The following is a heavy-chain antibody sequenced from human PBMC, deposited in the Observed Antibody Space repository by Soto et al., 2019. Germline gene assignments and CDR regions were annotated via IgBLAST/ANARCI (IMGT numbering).Heavy chain of an antibody. CDR1: GFTFSIYS. D-gene: IGHD5-18*01. CDR3: ARDYFRWSLRYSYGDIDY. Sequence: GGSLRLSCAASGFTFSIYSMNWVRQAPGKGLEWVSYISSSSSTIYYADSVKGRFTISRDNAKNSLYLQMNSLRAEDTAVYYCARDYFRWSLRYSYGDIDYWGQGTLVTVSS. J-gene: IGHJ4*02. V-gene: IGHV3-48*01. CDR2: ISSSSSTI.